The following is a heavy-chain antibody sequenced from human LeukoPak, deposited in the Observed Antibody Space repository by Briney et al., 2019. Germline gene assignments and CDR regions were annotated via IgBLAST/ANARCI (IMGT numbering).Heavy chain of an antibody. CDR3: AASGYFCSDGSCYGSYFDY. D-gene: IGHD2-15*01. CDR2: MNPNSGNT. J-gene: IGHJ4*02. CDR1: GYTFTSYD. V-gene: IGHV1-8*01. Sequence: ASVKVSCKASGYTFTSYDINWVRQATGQGLEWMGWMNPNSGNTGYAQKFQGRVTMTEDTSTDTAYMELSSLRPEDTAVYYCAASGYFCSDGSCYGSYFDYWGQGTLVTVSS.